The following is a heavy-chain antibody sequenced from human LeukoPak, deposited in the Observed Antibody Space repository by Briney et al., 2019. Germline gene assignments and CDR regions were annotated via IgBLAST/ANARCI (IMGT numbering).Heavy chain of an antibody. Sequence: SETLSLTCTVSGRSLSSGSYYWGWVRQPPGKGLEWIGSISNSGTNYYNPSLKSRVTISLDTSKNQFSLKLSSVIAADTAVYYCARVGKCSGGSCYSDYFEYWGQGTLVTVSS. D-gene: IGHD2-15*01. CDR3: ARVGKCSGGSCYSDYFEY. CDR2: ISNSGTN. J-gene: IGHJ4*02. CDR1: GRSLSSGSYY. V-gene: IGHV4-39*07.